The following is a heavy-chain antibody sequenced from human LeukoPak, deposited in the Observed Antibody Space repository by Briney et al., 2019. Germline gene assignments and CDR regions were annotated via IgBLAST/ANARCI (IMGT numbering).Heavy chain of an antibody. D-gene: IGHD3-16*01. J-gene: IGHJ5*02. CDR2: IGGRGGST. V-gene: IGHV3-23*01. CDR1: GFRFSDYT. CDR3: GKEGGA. Sequence: GGSLKLSCAASGFRFSDYTMTWVCQAPGKGPEWVSAIGGRGGSTYYADSLGGRFTIPRDNSQDMVYLQMNSLKVEDTATYYCGKEGGAWGQGTKVTVSS.